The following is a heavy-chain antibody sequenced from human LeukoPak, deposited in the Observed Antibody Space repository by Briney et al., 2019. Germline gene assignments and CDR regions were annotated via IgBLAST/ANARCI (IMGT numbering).Heavy chain of an antibody. CDR3: ARNIVGATELDY. CDR1: GGSISSYY. J-gene: IGHJ4*02. V-gene: IGHV4-59*01. CDR2: IYYSGST. Sequence: SETLSLTCTVSGGSISSYYWSWIWQPPGKGLEWIGYIYYSGSTNYNPSLKSRVTISVDTSKNQFSLKLSSVTAADTAVYYCARNIVGATELDYWGQGTLVTVSS. D-gene: IGHD1-26*01.